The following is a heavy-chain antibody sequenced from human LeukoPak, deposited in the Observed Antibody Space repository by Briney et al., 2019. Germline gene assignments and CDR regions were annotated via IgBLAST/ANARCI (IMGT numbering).Heavy chain of an antibody. J-gene: IGHJ4*02. Sequence: GGSLRLSCAASGFTFSTYAMSWVRQAPGKGLEWVSAISGSGDSTYYADSVKGRFTISRDNAKNSLYLQMNSLRAEDTALYYCAKARGIAAAGTFDYWGQGTLVTVSS. V-gene: IGHV3-23*01. CDR3: AKARGIAAAGTFDY. D-gene: IGHD6-13*01. CDR1: GFTFSTYA. CDR2: ISGSGDST.